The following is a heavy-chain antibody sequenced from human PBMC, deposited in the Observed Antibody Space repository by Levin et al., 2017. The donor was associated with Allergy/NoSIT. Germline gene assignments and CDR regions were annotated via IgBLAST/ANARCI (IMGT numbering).Heavy chain of an antibody. Sequence: SETLSLTCTVSGGSMSSYFWAWMRQPPGKGLEWIGYIHHNGSTRFTPSLKSRVTMSVDTSKNQYSLKLTSVTVADAAVCDCARGELRGVHWYYGLDVWGQGTTVTVSS. CDR1: GGSMSSYF. D-gene: IGHD3-10*01. CDR2: IHHNGST. CDR3: ARGELRGVHWYYGLDV. J-gene: IGHJ6*02. V-gene: IGHV4-59*01.